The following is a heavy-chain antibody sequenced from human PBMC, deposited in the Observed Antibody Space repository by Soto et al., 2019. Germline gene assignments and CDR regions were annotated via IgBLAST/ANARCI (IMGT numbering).Heavy chain of an antibody. J-gene: IGHJ5*02. CDR1: GFTFSSYA. V-gene: IGHV3-30-3*01. Sequence: QVQLVESGGGVVQPGRSLRLSCAASGFTFSSYAMHWVRQAPGKGLEWVAVISYDGSNKYYADSVKGRFTISRDNSKNTLYLQMNSLRAEDTAVYYCARTYYDFWSGYYPFDPWGQGTLVTVSS. CDR2: ISYDGSNK. D-gene: IGHD3-3*01. CDR3: ARTYYDFWSGYYPFDP.